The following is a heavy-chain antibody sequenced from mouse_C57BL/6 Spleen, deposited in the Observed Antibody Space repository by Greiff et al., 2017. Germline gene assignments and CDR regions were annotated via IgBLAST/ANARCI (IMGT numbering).Heavy chain of an antibody. J-gene: IGHJ2*01. Sequence: VQLKESGPGLAKPSQTLSLTCSVTGYSITSDYWNWIRKFPGNKLEYMGYISYSGSTYYNPSLKSRISITRDTSKNQYYLQLNSVTTEDTATYYCARFPIYGSRGGYYFDYWGQGTTLTVSS. CDR3: ARFPIYGSRGGYYFDY. V-gene: IGHV3-8*01. D-gene: IGHD1-1*01. CDR1: GYSITSDY. CDR2: ISYSGST.